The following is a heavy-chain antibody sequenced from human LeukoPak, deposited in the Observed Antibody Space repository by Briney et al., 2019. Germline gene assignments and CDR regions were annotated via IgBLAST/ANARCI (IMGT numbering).Heavy chain of an antibody. V-gene: IGHV4-34*01. J-gene: IGHJ4*02. CDR3: SRGRDDYKSGNS. D-gene: IGHD5-24*01. CDR1: GGSFSDYY. CDR2: IHPSGSA. Sequence: SETLSLTCAVYGGSFSDYYLNWVRQTPGKGLEWIGEIHPSGSAYYNPSLGSRVTISKDTSKNQFTLQLNSVTAADTALYFCSRGRDDYKSGNSWGQGTLVTVSS.